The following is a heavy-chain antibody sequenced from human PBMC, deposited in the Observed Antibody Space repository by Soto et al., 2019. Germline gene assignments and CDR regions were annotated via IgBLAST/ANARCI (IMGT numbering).Heavy chain of an antibody. J-gene: IGHJ4*02. CDR3: ASGGLLPDY. Sequence: QLQLQESGSGLVKPSQTLSLTCAVSGGSTSSGGYSWSWLRQPPGKGLEWIGYISHSGSTYYNPSLKRRVTISVDTSKNQFSLRLSSVTAADTAVDYCASGGLLPDYWGQGTLVTVSS. V-gene: IGHV4-30-2*01. CDR2: ISHSGST. CDR1: GGSTSSGGYS. D-gene: IGHD6-19*01.